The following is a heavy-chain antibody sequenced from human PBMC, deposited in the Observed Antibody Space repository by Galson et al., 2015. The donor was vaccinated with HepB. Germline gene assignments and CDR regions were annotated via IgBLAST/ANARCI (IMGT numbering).Heavy chain of an antibody. Sequence: SLRLSCAASGFTFSSYAMSWVRQAPGKGLEWVSAISGSGGSTYYADSVKGRFTISRDNSKNTLYLQMDSLRAEDMAVYYCAKDPAVTYYYDSSGLWGDYFDYWGQGTLVTVSS. D-gene: IGHD3-22*01. V-gene: IGHV3-23*01. CDR1: GFTFSSYA. J-gene: IGHJ4*02. CDR3: AKDPAVTYYYDSSGLWGDYFDY. CDR2: ISGSGGST.